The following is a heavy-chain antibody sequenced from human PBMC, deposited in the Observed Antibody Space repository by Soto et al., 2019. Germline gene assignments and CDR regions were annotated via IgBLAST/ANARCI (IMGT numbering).Heavy chain of an antibody. J-gene: IGHJ4*02. V-gene: IGHV3-23*01. D-gene: IGHD3-16*01. CDR2: ISGSSKTI. Sequence: EVQVLESGGGLVQPGGSLRLSCAASGFTFSNCAMSWVRQAPGKGLEWVSAISGSSKTIYYADSVKGRFTTSRDNSKNTLYLQMSSLRAEDTAFYFCSKGLDVDNQGADHWGQGTLVTVSS. CDR1: GFTFSNCA. CDR3: SKGLDVDNQGADH.